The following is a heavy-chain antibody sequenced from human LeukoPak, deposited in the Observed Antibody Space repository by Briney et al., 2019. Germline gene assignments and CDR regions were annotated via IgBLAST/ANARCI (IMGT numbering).Heavy chain of an antibody. CDR2: ISYDGSNK. Sequence: GGSLRRSCAASGFTFSSYGMHWVRQAPGKGLEWVAVISYDGSNKYYADSVKGRFTISRDNSKNTLYLQMNSLRAEDTAVYYCAKDAHKWLREYYFDYWGQGTLVTVSS. V-gene: IGHV3-30*18. J-gene: IGHJ4*02. D-gene: IGHD5-12*01. CDR3: AKDAHKWLREYYFDY. CDR1: GFTFSSYG.